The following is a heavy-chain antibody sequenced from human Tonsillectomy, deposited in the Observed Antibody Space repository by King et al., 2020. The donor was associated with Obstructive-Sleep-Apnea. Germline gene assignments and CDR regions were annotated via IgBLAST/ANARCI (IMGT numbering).Heavy chain of an antibody. D-gene: IGHD6-13*01. CDR2: IKQDGSEK. CDR1: GFTFSSYC. J-gene: IGHJ4*02. Sequence: VQLVESGGGLVQPGGSLRLSCAASGFTFSSYCMSWVRQAPGKGLEWVANIKQDGSEKYYVDSMKGRFTISRDNAKNSRYLQMNSLRAEDTALYYCAKGGLYIAAAGPYYFDYWGQGTLVTVSS. V-gene: IGHV3-7*01. CDR3: AKGGLYIAAAGPYYFDY.